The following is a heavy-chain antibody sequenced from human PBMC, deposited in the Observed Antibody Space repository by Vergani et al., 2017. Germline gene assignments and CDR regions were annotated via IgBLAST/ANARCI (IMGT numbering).Heavy chain of an antibody. CDR1: GYSFTSYW. CDR3: ARGMYCGGDCYHPGGY. CDR2: IYPGDSDT. Sequence: EVQLVQSGAEVKKPGESLKISCKGSGYSFTSYWIGWVRQMPGKGLEWMGIIYPGDSDTRYSPSFQGQVTISADKSISTAYLQWSSLKASDTAVYYCARGMYCGGDCYHPGGYWGQGTLVTVSS. V-gene: IGHV5-51*01. D-gene: IGHD2-21*02. J-gene: IGHJ4*02.